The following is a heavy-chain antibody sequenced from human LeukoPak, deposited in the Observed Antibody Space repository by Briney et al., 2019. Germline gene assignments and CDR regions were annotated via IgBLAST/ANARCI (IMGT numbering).Heavy chain of an antibody. D-gene: IGHD2-8*02. Sequence: GGSLRLSCAASGFTFSSYGMHWDRQAPGKGLEWVAVISYDGSNKYYADSVKGRFTISRDNSKNTLYLQMNSLRAEDTAVYYCAEDLSWGMPYYYYGMDVWGQGTTVTVSS. CDR2: ISYDGSNK. CDR1: GFTFSSYG. J-gene: IGHJ6*02. CDR3: AEDLSWGMPYYYYGMDV. V-gene: IGHV3-30*18.